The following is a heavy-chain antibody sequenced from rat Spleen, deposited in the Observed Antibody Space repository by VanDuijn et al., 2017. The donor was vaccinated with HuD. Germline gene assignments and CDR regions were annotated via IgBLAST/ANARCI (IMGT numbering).Heavy chain of an antibody. CDR1: GFTFSNYG. J-gene: IGHJ1*01. Sequence: EVQLVESGGGLVQPGRSLKLSCAASGFTFSNYGMHWIRQAPTKGLEWVASISPSGGSTYYRDSVKGRFTISRDNAKSTLYLQMDSLRSEDTATYYCATDWRELDWYFDFWGPGTMVTVSS. CDR2: ISPSGGST. V-gene: IGHV5-19*01. D-gene: IGHD1-11*01. CDR3: ATDWRELDWYFDF.